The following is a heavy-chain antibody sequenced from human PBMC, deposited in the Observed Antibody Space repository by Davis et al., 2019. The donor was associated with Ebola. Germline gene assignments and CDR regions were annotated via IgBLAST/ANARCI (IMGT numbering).Heavy chain of an antibody. V-gene: IGHV1-2*06. CDR3: ARGHNYGFEY. D-gene: IGHD5-18*01. Sequence: ASVKVSCKASGYTFTGYNIHWVRQAPGHGLEWMGRIFSNRGDTNYAQNFQGRVTMTRDTSISTAYMELSRLTSDDTAVYYCARGHNYGFEYWGQGTLVTVSS. CDR1: GYTFTGYN. J-gene: IGHJ4*02. CDR2: IFSNRGDT.